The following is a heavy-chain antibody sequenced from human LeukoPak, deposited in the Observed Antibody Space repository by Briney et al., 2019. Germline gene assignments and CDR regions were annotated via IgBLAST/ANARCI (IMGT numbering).Heavy chain of an antibody. CDR3: ARPGYCTSTTCWDLDY. Sequence: PGESLKISCQVSGYSFSSYYIGWVRQMPGKGLEWMGIVYPGDANTRYSRSFQGQVTISVDKSTSTAYLQWSSLKASDTAMYYCARPGYCTSTTCWDLDYWGQGILVTVSP. D-gene: IGHD2-2*01. CDR1: GYSFSSYY. CDR2: VYPGDANT. J-gene: IGHJ4*02. V-gene: IGHV5-51*01.